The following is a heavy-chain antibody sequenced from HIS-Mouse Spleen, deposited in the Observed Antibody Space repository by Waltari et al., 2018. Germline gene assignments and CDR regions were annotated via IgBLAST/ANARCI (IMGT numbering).Heavy chain of an antibody. J-gene: IGHJ4*02. CDR1: GGPLRSYY. D-gene: IGHD3-16*01. V-gene: IGHV4-59*01. CDR2: IYYSGST. Sequence: QVQLQESGPGLVKPSETLSLTCTVSGGPLRSYYWSWIRQPPGKGLDWIGYIYYSGSTNYNPSLKSRVTISVDTSKNQFSLKLSSVTAADTAVYYCARGGYYFDYWGQGTLVTVSS. CDR3: ARGGYYFDY.